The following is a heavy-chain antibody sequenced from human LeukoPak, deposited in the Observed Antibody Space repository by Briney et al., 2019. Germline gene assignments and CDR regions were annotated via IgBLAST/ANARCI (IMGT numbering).Heavy chain of an antibody. J-gene: IGHJ4*02. Sequence: PGGSLRLSCAASGFTFSSYGMSWVRQAPGKGLERVSTISASGSSTYYADSVKGRFTISRDNSKNTLYLQMNSLRAEDTAVYYCAKAHWGYYYDSSGYYHNDRFDYWGQGTLVTVSS. CDR3: AKAHWGYYYDSSGYYHNDRFDY. CDR1: GFTFSSYG. CDR2: ISASGSST. D-gene: IGHD3-22*01. V-gene: IGHV3-23*01.